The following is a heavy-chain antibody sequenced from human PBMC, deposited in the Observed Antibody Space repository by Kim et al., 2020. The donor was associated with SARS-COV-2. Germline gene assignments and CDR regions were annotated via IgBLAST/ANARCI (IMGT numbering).Heavy chain of an antibody. J-gene: IGHJ4*02. CDR2: INPNSGGT. CDR1: GYTFTGYY. V-gene: IGHV1-2*02. Sequence: ASVKVSCKASGYTFTGYYMHWVRQAPGQGLEWMGWINPNSGGTNYAQKFQGRVTMTRDTSISTAYMELSRLRSDDTAVYYCARGGRISSGWYEPHLDYWGQGTLVTVSS. D-gene: IGHD6-19*01. CDR3: ARGGRISSGWYEPHLDY.